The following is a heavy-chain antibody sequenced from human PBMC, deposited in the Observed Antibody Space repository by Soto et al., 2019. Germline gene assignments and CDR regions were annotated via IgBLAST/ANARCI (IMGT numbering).Heavy chain of an antibody. Sequence: QVQLVQSGAEVKKPGSSVNVSCKASGGSFNRYGIHWVRQAPGQGLEWMGGIVPNYGTANYAQRFQGRVTIVADKSTGTVYMEVTSLKSEDTAVYYCARGWIDLWWYFEDWGQGTLVTVSS. CDR2: IVPNYGTA. CDR3: ARGWIDLWWYFED. V-gene: IGHV1-69*06. D-gene: IGHD5-18*01. CDR1: GGSFNRYG. J-gene: IGHJ1*01.